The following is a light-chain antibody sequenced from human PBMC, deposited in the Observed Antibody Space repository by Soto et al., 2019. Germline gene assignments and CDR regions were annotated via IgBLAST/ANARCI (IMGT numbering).Light chain of an antibody. CDR1: SSDVGSYNL. J-gene: IGLJ3*02. CDR3: CSYAGSDNWV. Sequence: QSGLTQPASVSGSPGQSITISCTGTSSDVGSYNLVTWYQHHPGKVPKLMIYENIKRPSGVSDRFSGSKSGNTASLTISGLQAEDEADYYCCSYAGSDNWVFGGGTKVTVL. CDR2: ENI. V-gene: IGLV2-23*01.